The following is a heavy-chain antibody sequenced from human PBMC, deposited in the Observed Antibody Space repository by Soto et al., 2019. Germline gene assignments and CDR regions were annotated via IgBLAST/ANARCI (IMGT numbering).Heavy chain of an antibody. CDR2: ISYDGSNK. Sequence: GGSLRLSCAASGFTFSSYAMHWVRQAPGKGLEWVAVISYDGSNKYYADSVKGRFTISRDNSKNTLYLQMNSLRAEDTAVYYCARDRADWIFGVASPGYWGQGTLVTVSS. D-gene: IGHD3-3*01. CDR3: ARDRADWIFGVASPGY. CDR1: GFTFSSYA. V-gene: IGHV3-30-3*01. J-gene: IGHJ4*02.